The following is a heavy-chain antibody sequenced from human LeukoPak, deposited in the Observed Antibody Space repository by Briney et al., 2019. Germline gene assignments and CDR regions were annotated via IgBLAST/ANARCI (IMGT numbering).Heavy chain of an antibody. D-gene: IGHD6-19*01. CDR2: IWYDGSNK. V-gene: IGHV3-33*01. Sequence: GGSLRLSCAASGFTFSSYGMHWVRQAPGKGLEWVAVIWYDGSNKYYADSVKGRFTISRDNSKNTLYLQMNSLRAEDTAVYYCARDIGGEAVAIDYWGQGTLVTVSS. CDR1: GFTFSSYG. J-gene: IGHJ4*02. CDR3: ARDIGGEAVAIDY.